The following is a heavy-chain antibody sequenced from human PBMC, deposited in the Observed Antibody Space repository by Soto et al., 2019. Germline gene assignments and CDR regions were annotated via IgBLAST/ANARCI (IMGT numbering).Heavy chain of an antibody. CDR1: GGSISSSSYY. D-gene: IGHD3-10*01. CDR3: ARRDHVLLWFGELSSNFDY. CDR2: IYYSGST. J-gene: IGHJ4*02. Sequence: QLQLQESGPGLVKPSETLSLTCTVSGGSISSSSYYWGWIRQPPGKGLEWIGSIYYSGSTYYNPSXXGGVTMSVDTXXNXCXXKLSCVPAADTAVYYCARRDHVLLWFGELSSNFDYWGQGTLVTVSS. V-gene: IGHV4-39*01.